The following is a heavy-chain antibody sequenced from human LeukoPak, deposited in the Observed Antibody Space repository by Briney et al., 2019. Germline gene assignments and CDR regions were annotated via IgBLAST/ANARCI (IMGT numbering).Heavy chain of an antibody. J-gene: IGHJ4*02. CDR1: GLTFRSYA. V-gene: IGHV3-23*01. Sequence: GGSLRLSCAASGLTFRSYAMSWVRQAPGKGLEWVSAISGSGGSTYYADSVKGRFTISRDNSKNTLYLQMNSLRAEDTAVYYCAKGTNTAMATTDYWGQGTLVTVSS. CDR3: AKGTNTAMATTDY. CDR2: ISGSGGST. D-gene: IGHD5-18*01.